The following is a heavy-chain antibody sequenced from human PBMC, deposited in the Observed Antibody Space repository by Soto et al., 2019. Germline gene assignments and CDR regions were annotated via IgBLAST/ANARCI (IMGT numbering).Heavy chain of an antibody. CDR3: VGLISSYCYYGMDV. J-gene: IGHJ6*02. D-gene: IGHD2-21*01. V-gene: IGHV4-39*01. Sequence: SETLSLTCTVSAGSISRSSYYGSWIRQPPGKGLEWIGSIYYSGSTYYNPSLKSRVTISVGPSKNQFSLKLSSVTAADTAVYYCVGLISSYCYYGMDVWGQGTTVT. CDR2: IYYSGST. CDR1: AGSISRSSYY.